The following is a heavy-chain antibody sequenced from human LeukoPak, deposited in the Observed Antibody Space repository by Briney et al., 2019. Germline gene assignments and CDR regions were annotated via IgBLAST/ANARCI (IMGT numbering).Heavy chain of an antibody. D-gene: IGHD2-15*01. Sequence: SETLSLTCTVSGGSISSYYWSWIRQPAGKGLEWIGRIYTCGSTNYNPSLKSRVTMSVDTSKNQFSLKLSSVTAADTAVYYCARDRCSGGSCYIQFDYWGQGTLVTVSS. CDR1: GGSISSYY. CDR3: ARDRCSGGSCYIQFDY. J-gene: IGHJ4*02. V-gene: IGHV4-4*07. CDR2: IYTCGST.